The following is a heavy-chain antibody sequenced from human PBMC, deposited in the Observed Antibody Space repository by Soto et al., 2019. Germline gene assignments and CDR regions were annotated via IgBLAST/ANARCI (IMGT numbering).Heavy chain of an antibody. CDR1: GFSLSTSGVG. Sequence: QITLKESGPTLVKPTQTLTLTCTFSGFSLSTSGVGVGWIRQPPGKALEWLALIYWDDDKRYSPSLKSRLTITKDTSKNQVVLTMTNMDPMDTATYYCAHSHGYSPYYYYGMDVWGQGTTVTVSS. J-gene: IGHJ6*02. V-gene: IGHV2-5*02. CDR2: IYWDDDK. D-gene: IGHD5-18*01. CDR3: AHSHGYSPYYYYGMDV.